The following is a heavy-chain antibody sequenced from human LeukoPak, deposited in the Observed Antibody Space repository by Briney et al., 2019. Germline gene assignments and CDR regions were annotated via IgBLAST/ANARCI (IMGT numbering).Heavy chain of an antibody. V-gene: IGHV3-48*02. CDR2: ISTSSSTT. Sequence: GGSLRLSCAASGFTFSSYNMNCVRQAPGKGLEWVSYISTSSSTTYYADSVKGRFTLSRDNAKNSLYLQMNSLRDEDTAVYYCARGSGSYYDYWGQGTLVTVSS. D-gene: IGHD3-10*01. CDR3: ARGSGSYYDY. CDR1: GFTFSSYN. J-gene: IGHJ4*02.